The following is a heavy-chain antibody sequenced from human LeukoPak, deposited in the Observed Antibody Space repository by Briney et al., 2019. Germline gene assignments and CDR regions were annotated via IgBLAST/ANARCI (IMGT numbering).Heavy chain of an antibody. V-gene: IGHV3-7*03. CDR2: TKQDGSET. CDR1: GFTFTNYW. Sequence: PGGSLRLSCAASGFTFTNYWMSWVRQAPGKGLEWVANTKQDGSETFYVDSVKGRFTISRDNAKNSLYLQMNSLRVEDTAVYYCARGRWGAARIRVPYYSDSWGQGSLVTVSS. D-gene: IGHD7-27*01. J-gene: IGHJ4*02. CDR3: ARGRWGAARIRVPYYSDS.